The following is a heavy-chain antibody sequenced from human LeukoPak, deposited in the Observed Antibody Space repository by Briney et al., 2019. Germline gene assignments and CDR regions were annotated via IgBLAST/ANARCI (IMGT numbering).Heavy chain of an antibody. V-gene: IGHV3-9*01. CDR1: GFTFDDYA. Sequence: PGGSLRLSCAASGFTFDDYAMHWVRQAPGRGLEWVSGISYNSGSIFYADSVKGRFTTSRDNAKDSLYLQINSLRTEDTALYYCARAPYGSGGHYDYWGQGTLVSVSS. CDR2: ISYNSGSI. CDR3: ARAPYGSGGHYDY. D-gene: IGHD3-10*01. J-gene: IGHJ4*02.